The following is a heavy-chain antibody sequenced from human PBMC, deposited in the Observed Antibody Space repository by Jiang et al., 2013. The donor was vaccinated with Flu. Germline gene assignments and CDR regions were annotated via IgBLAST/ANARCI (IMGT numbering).Heavy chain of an antibody. Sequence: LEWVSAISGSGGSTYYADSVKGRFTISRDNSKNTLYLQMNSLRAEDTAVYYCATGYSSSGDSYWGQGTLVTVSS. D-gene: IGHD6-6*01. J-gene: IGHJ4*02. CDR3: ATGYSSSGDSY. CDR2: ISGSGGST. V-gene: IGHV3-23*01.